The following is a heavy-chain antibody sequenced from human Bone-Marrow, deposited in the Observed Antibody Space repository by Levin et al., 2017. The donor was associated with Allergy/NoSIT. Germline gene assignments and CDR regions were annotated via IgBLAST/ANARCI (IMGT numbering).Heavy chain of an antibody. D-gene: IGHD2-2*01. V-gene: IGHV3-74*01. CDR1: GFTFSRHW. CDR3: ARGGCSSTSCLDL. CDR2: INSDGTNT. J-gene: IGHJ4*02. Sequence: SGGSLRLSCAASGFTFSRHWMHWVRHTPGKGLVWVSHINSDGTNTNYADSVKGRFTISRDNAKSTLYLQMDSLRAEDTAVFYCARGGCSSTSCLDLWGQGTLVTVSS.